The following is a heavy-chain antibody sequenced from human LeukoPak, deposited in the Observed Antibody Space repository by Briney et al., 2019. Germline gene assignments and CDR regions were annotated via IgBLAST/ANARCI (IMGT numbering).Heavy chain of an antibody. CDR3: ARGLNWNYDLGWVAP. CDR1: GYSFSSCS. Sequence: ASVKLSCKASGYSFSSCSISWVRQAPGQGLEWMGWISGYNGNTNYAQKFQGRVTLTTDTSTSTAYMELRSLRSDDTAIYYCARGLNWNYDLGWVAPWGQGTLVAVFS. V-gene: IGHV1-18*01. J-gene: IGHJ5*02. D-gene: IGHD1-7*01. CDR2: ISGYNGNT.